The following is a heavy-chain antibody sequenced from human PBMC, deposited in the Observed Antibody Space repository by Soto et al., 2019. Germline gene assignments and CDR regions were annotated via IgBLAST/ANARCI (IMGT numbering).Heavy chain of an antibody. CDR1: GYSFTSYW. V-gene: IGHV5-51*01. J-gene: IGHJ6*02. CDR2: IYPGGSDT. Sequence: GESLKISCKGSGYSFTSYWIGWVRQMPGKGLEWMGIIYPGGSDTRYSPSFQGQVTISADKSISTAYLQWSSLKASDTAMYYCARRGEMATIGNYYYYGMDVWGQGTTVTVSS. D-gene: IGHD1-1*01. CDR3: ARRGEMATIGNYYYYGMDV.